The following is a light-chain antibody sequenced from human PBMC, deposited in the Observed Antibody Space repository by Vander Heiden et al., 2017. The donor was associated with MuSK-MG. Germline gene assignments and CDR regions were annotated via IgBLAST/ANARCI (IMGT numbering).Light chain of an antibody. Sequence: DIQMTQSPSSLSASVGDRVTITCQASQDISNYLNWYQQKPGKAPKLLIYDASNSDWEHGSQQSAREFELGLTFTISSPPRRQITAQYITVNDKLPSLTFGEGTKVEIK. CDR1: QDISNY. V-gene: IGKV1-33*01. CDR2: DAS. J-gene: IGKJ4*01. CDR3: TVNDKLPSLT.